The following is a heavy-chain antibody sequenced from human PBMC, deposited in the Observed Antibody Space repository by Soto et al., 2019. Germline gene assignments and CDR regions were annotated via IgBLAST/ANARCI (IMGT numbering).Heavy chain of an antibody. V-gene: IGHV3-33*08. D-gene: IGHD6-13*01. J-gene: IGHJ4*02. CDR1: GFTFSSYT. CDR3: ARGYSSSWDLGY. CDR2: IWYDGSNK. Sequence: GGSLRLSCAASGFTFSSYTMHWVRQTPGKGLEWVAVIWYDGSNKYYADSVKGRFTISRDNSKNTLYLQVNSLRAEDTAVYYCARGYSSSWDLGYWGQGTLVTVSS.